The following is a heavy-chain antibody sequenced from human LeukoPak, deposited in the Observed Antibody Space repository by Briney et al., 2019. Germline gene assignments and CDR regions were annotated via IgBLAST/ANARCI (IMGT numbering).Heavy chain of an antibody. Sequence: SETLSLTCTVSGVTISSYFWSWIRQPPGKGLEWIEYIYYSGSTNYNPSLKSRVTISVDTSKNQFSVKLSSVTAGDTAVYYCARLYCSSTSCYFDYWGQGPLVTVYS. CDR2: IYYSGST. CDR1: GVTISSYF. J-gene: IGHJ4*02. D-gene: IGHD2-2*01. V-gene: IGHV4-59*01. CDR3: ARLYCSSTSCYFDY.